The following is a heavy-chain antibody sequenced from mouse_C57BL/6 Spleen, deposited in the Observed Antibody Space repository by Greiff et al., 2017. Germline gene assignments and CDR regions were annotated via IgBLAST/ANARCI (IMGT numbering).Heavy chain of an antibody. CDR3: ARHDGSYGYAMDD. D-gene: IGHD2-3*01. CDR2: ISSGGSYT. CDR1: GFTFSSYG. V-gene: IGHV5-6*01. J-gene: IGHJ4*01. Sequence: EVLLVESGGDLVKPGGSLKLSCAASGFTFSSYGMSWVRQTPDKRLEWVATISSGGSYTYYPDSVKGRFTISRDNAKNTLYLQMSSLKSEDTAMYYGARHDGSYGYAMDDWGQGTSVTVSS.